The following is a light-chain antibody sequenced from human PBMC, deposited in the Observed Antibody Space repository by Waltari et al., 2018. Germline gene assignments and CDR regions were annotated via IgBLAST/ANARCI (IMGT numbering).Light chain of an antibody. CDR2: QIS. V-gene: IGKV2-24*01. Sequence: DIVMTQTPFSSPVTLGQPASISCRSSQSLEHSDGNTYVSWLHQRPGQPPRLLIYQISKRFSGVPDRFSGSGAGTDFTLRSSRVQAEDVGVYYCMQATHFPRTLGQGTKVEIK. CDR1: QSLEHSDGNTY. CDR3: MQATHFPRT. J-gene: IGKJ1*01.